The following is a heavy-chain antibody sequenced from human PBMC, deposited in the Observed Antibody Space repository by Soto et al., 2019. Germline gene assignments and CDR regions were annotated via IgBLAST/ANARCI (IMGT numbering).Heavy chain of an antibody. CDR3: AKNRATGYDPFDY. D-gene: IGHD5-12*01. Sequence: EVQLVESGGGLVQPGGSLRLSCAASGFSFSNHAMTWVRQAPGKGLEWVSAISGSGSGTYYADSVKGRFTISRDNPKNTLYLQMNSLRVDDTAVYYCAKNRATGYDPFDYWGQGSLVTVSS. V-gene: IGHV3-23*04. J-gene: IGHJ4*02. CDR1: GFSFSNHA. CDR2: ISGSGSGT.